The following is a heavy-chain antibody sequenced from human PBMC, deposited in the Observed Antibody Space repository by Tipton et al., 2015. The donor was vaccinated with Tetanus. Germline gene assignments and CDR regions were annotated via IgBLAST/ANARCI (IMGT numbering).Heavy chain of an antibody. D-gene: IGHD3-3*01. V-gene: IGHV3-23*01. CDR2: ISGSGGST. CDR3: AKEQYYDFWSGYYVLDY. J-gene: IGHJ4*02. Sequence: SLRPSCAASGFTFSSYAMSWVRQAPGKGLEWVSAISGSGGSTYYADSVKGRFTISRDNSKNTLYLQMNSLRAEDTAVYYCAKEQYYDFWSGYYVLDYWGQGTLVTVSS. CDR1: GFTFSSYA.